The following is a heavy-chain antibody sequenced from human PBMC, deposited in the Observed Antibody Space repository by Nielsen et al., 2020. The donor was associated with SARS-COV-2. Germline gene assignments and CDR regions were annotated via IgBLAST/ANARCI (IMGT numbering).Heavy chain of an antibody. CDR2: ISYDGSNK. CDR3: ATRDGYNPFDY. V-gene: IGHV3-30*04. J-gene: IGHJ4*02. D-gene: IGHD5-24*01. Sequence: GESLKISCAASGFAFSSYAMHWVRQAPGKGLEWVAVISYDGSNKYYADSVKGRFTISRDNSKNTLYLQMNSLRAEDTAVYYCATRDGYNPFDYWGQGTLVTVSS. CDR1: GFAFSSYA.